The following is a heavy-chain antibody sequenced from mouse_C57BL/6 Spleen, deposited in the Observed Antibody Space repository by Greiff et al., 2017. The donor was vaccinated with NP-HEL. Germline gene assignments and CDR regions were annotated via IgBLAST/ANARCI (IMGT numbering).Heavy chain of an antibody. D-gene: IGHD6-5*01. CDR2: IDPETGGT. V-gene: IGHV1-15*01. CDR3: TRTLRSRYFDV. Sequence: QVQLKQSGAELVRPGASVTLSCKASGYTFTDYEMHWVKQTPVHGLEWIGAIDPETGGTAYNQKFKGKAILTADKSSSTAYMELRSLTSEDSAVYYCTRTLRSRYFDVWGTGTTVTVSS. J-gene: IGHJ1*03. CDR1: GYTFTDYE.